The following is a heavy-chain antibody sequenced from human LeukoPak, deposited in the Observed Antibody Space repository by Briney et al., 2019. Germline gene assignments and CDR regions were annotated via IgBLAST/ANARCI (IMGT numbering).Heavy chain of an antibody. Sequence: GGSLRLSCAASGFTFSDYYMSWIRQAPGKGLEWVSVIYSGGSTYYADSVKGRFTISRDNSKNTLYLQMNSLRAEDTAVYYCAREVIMTGHYYGMDVWGQGTTVTVSS. CDR2: IYSGGST. CDR1: GFTFSDYY. CDR3: AREVIMTGHYYGMDV. D-gene: IGHD2-21*01. V-gene: IGHV3-53*01. J-gene: IGHJ6*02.